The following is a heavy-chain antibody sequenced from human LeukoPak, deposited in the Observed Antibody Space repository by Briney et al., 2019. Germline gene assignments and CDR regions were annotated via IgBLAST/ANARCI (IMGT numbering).Heavy chain of an antibody. D-gene: IGHD6-13*01. Sequence: GESLKISRQGSGYSFTSYWIGWVRQMPGKGLEWMGIIYPGDSDTRYSPSFQGQVTISADKSISTAYLQWSSLKASDTAMYYCARTSSHSSQYYFDYWGQGTLVTVSS. V-gene: IGHV5-51*01. CDR1: GYSFTSYW. CDR2: IYPGDSDT. J-gene: IGHJ4*02. CDR3: ARTSSHSSQYYFDY.